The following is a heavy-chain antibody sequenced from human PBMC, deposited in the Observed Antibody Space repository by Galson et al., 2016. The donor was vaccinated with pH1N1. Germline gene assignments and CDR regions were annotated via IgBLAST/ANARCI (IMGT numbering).Heavy chain of an antibody. V-gene: IGHV5-51*01. J-gene: IGHJ3*02. Sequence: QSGAEVKKPGESLKISCKGSGHKFTSSWIGWVRQMPGKGLEWMGIIYLGGSLIRYRPSFQGQVTISADKSVNIVYLEWGSLKASDIAMYYCARQNDYGDYRGDAFDIWGQGTMVTVSS. D-gene: IGHD4-17*01. CDR1: GHKFTSSW. CDR2: IYLGGSLI. CDR3: ARQNDYGDYRGDAFDI.